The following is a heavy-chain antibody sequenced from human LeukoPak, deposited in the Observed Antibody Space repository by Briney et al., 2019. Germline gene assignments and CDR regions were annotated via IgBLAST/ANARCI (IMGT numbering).Heavy chain of an antibody. CDR1: GFTFSSYA. CDR2: ISGSGGST. D-gene: IGHD5-18*01. Sequence: GGSLRLSCAASGFTFSSYAMSWVRQAPGKGLEWVSAISGSGGSTYYADSVKGRFTISRDNSKNTLYLQMNSLRAEDAAVYYCAKDSGAMVLFDYWGQGTLVTVPS. CDR3: AKDSGAMVLFDY. V-gene: IGHV3-23*01. J-gene: IGHJ4*02.